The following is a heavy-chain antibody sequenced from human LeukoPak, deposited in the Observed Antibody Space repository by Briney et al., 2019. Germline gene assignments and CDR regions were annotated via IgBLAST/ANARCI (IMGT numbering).Heavy chain of an antibody. Sequence: GGSLRLSCAASGFPFSSYGMHWVRQAPGKGLEWVAFIPYDGSDKFYADSVKGRFTISRDNSKNTLYLQMNSLRAEDTAVYYCARDHYYVPDYWGQGTLVTVSS. D-gene: IGHD3-10*02. CDR3: ARDHYYVPDY. CDR2: IPYDGSDK. J-gene: IGHJ4*02. CDR1: GFPFSSYG. V-gene: IGHV3-30*02.